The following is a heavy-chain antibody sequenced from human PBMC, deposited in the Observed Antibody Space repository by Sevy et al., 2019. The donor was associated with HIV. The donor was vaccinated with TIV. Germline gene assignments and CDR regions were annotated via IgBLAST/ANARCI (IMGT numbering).Heavy chain of an antibody. CDR1: GYSFTSHW. J-gene: IGHJ4*02. V-gene: IGHV5-51*01. CDR2: IFPGDSET. CDR3: ARSRSGYFDSSEYYIN. D-gene: IGHD3-22*01. Sequence: GESLKISCKGHGYSFTSHWIGWVRQMPGKGLDWMGIIFPGDSETRYSPSFQAEVTISAVKSISTAFLQWSSLNASDTAIYYCARSRSGYFDSSEYYINWGQGTLVTVSS.